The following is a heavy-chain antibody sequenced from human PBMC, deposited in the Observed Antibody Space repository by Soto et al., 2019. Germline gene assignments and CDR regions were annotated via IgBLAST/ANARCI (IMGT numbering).Heavy chain of an antibody. Sequence: KTSETLSLTCNVSGGSISNYYWTWVRQSPEKGLEWIGYMYYNGNINYNPSLKSRVTISIDTSTNQFSLTLKSVTAADTAVYYCASGGNWFDPWGQGVLVTVSS. CDR3: ASGGNWFDP. V-gene: IGHV4-59*01. CDR2: MYYNGNI. CDR1: GGSISNYY. D-gene: IGHD3-16*01. J-gene: IGHJ5*02.